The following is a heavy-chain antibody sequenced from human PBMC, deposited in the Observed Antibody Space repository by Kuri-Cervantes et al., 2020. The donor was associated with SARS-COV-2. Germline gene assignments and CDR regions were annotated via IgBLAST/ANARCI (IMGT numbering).Heavy chain of an antibody. J-gene: IGHJ4*02. Sequence: SVKVSCKASGGTFSSYTISWVRQAPGQGLEWMGRTIPILGIANYAQRFQGRVTITADKSTSTAYMELSSLRSEDTAVYYCASGAVADLFDYWGQGTLVTVSS. D-gene: IGHD6-19*01. CDR2: TIPILGIA. V-gene: IGHV1-69*02. CDR1: GGTFSSYT. CDR3: ASGAVADLFDY.